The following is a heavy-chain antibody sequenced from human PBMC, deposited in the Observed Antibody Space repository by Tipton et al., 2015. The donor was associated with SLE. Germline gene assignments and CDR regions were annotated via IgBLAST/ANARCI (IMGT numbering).Heavy chain of an antibody. J-gene: IGHJ4*02. D-gene: IGHD6-19*01. V-gene: IGHV4-59*11. CDR2: IYYRGST. CDR3: AIIIAVAGYGGYFDS. Sequence: GLVKPSETLSLTCTVSGGSISSHYWSWIRQPPGKGLEWIGYIYYRGSTNYNPSLKSRVTISVDTSKNQFSLKLSSVTAADTAVYYGAIIIAVAGYGGYFDSWGQGTLVTVSS. CDR1: GGSISSHY.